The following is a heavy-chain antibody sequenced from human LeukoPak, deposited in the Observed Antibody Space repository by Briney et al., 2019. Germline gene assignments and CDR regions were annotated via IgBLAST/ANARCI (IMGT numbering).Heavy chain of an antibody. V-gene: IGHV3-21*01. CDR1: GSTFSSYS. D-gene: IGHD3-22*01. Sequence: PGGSLRLSCAASGSTFSSYSMNWVRQAPGKGLEWVSSISSSSSYICYADSVKGRFTISRDNAKNTLYLQMNSLRAEDTAVYYCARNYYDSSGYYLNYYYMDVWGKGTTVTVSS. J-gene: IGHJ6*03. CDR3: ARNYYDSSGYYLNYYYMDV. CDR2: ISSSSSYI.